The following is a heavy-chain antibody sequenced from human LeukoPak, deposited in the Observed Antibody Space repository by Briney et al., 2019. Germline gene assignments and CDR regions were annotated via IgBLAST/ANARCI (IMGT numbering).Heavy chain of an antibody. CDR2: ISSSGSTI. J-gene: IGHJ6*02. CDR1: GFTFSSYE. CDR3: ARARTCSSTSCYHYYYYGMDV. D-gene: IGHD2-2*01. V-gene: IGHV3-48*03. Sequence: GGSLRLSCAASGFTFSSYEMNWVRQAPGKGLEWVSYISSSGSTIYYADSVKGRFTISRDNAKNSLYLQMNSLRAEDTAVYYCARARTCSSTSCYHYYYYGMDVWGQGTTVTVSS.